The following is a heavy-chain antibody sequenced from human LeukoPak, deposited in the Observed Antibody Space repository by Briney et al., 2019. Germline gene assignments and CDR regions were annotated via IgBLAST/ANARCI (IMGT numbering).Heavy chain of an antibody. CDR1: GGSISSYY. D-gene: IGHD6-19*01. CDR2: IYYSGST. CDR3: ARPVRRGWETNFGY. J-gene: IGHJ4*02. Sequence: SETLSLTCTVSGGSISSYYWSWIRQPPGKGLEWIGYIYYSGSTNYNPSLKSRVTISVDTSKNQFSLKLSSVTAADTAVYYCARPVRRGWETNFGYWGQGTLVTVSS. V-gene: IGHV4-59*08.